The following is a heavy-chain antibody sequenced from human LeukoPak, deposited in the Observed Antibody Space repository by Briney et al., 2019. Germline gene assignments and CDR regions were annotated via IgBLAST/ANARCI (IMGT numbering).Heavy chain of an antibody. J-gene: IGHJ4*02. CDR1: GFTFSSYA. Sequence: PGGSLRLSCAASGFTFSSYAMGWVRQAPGKGLEWVSAISGSGGNTYYADSVKGRFTISRDNSKNTLYLQMNSLRAEDTAVYYCAKSWGKYDYVWGSYRHFDYWGQGTLVTVSS. V-gene: IGHV3-23*01. CDR3: AKSWGKYDYVWGSYRHFDY. CDR2: ISGSGGNT. D-gene: IGHD3-16*02.